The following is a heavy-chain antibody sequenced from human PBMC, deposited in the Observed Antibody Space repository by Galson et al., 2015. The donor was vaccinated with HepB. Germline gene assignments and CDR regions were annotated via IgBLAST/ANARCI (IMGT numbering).Heavy chain of an antibody. J-gene: IGHJ4*02. V-gene: IGHV3-9*01. D-gene: IGHD1-26*01. CDR1: GFTFDDYA. Sequence: SLRLSCAASGFTFDDYAMHWARQAPGKGLEWVSGISWNSGSIGYADSVKGRFTISRDNAKDSLYLQMNSLRAEDTALYYCAKDTRTGVGATGRGPFDYWGQGTLVTVSS. CDR3: AKDTRTGVGATGRGPFDY. CDR2: ISWNSGSI.